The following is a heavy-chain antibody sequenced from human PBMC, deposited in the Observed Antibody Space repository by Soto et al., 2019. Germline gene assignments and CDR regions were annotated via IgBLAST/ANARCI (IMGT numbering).Heavy chain of an antibody. J-gene: IGHJ3*02. D-gene: IGHD4-17*01. CDR1: GGSVSSGSYY. CDR2: IYYSGST. CDR3: ARRWATVVRDDAFDI. Sequence: QVQLQESGPGLVKPSETLSLTCTVSGGSVSSGSYYWSWIRQPPGKGLEWIGYIYYSGSTNYNPSLKSRVTISVDTSKNQFSLKLSSVTAADTAVYYCARRWATVVRDDAFDIWGQGTMVTVSS. V-gene: IGHV4-61*01.